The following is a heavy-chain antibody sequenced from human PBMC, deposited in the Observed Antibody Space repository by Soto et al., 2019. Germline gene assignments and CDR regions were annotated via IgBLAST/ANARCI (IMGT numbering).Heavy chain of an antibody. CDR2: IYPGDSDT. V-gene: IGHV5-51*01. CDR3: ARAPSHGLFQHFDF. D-gene: IGHD5-12*01. Sequence: GESLKISCKGSGYVFANYWIGWVRQMPGKGLEWMGIIYPGDSDTRYSPSFQGHVTISVDKSISTAYLQWNSLKASDTAIYYCARAPSHGLFQHFDFRRQRPPVTVSS. J-gene: IGHJ4*02. CDR1: GYVFANYW.